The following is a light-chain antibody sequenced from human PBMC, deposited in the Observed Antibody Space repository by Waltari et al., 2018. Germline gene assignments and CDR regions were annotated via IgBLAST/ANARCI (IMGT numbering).Light chain of an antibody. J-gene: IGKJ1*01. Sequence: DIQMTQSPPSRSASVGDRVTITFRASQTISRYLNWYQQKPGKAPNLLIYAASRLQSGVPSRFSGSGSGRDFTLIITSLQPEDFATYYCQQSYSFTRTFGQGTKVEIK. CDR2: AAS. CDR3: QQSYSFTRT. CDR1: QTISRY. V-gene: IGKV1-39*01.